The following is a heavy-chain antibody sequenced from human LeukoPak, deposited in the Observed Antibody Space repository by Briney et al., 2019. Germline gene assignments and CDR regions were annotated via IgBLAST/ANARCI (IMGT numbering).Heavy chain of an antibody. V-gene: IGHV3-21*01. CDR1: GFTFSSYS. CDR3: ARFRIAAAGLDY. J-gene: IGHJ4*02. Sequence: GGSLRLSCAASGFTFSSYSMNWVRQAPGKGLEWVSSISSSSSYIYYADSVKGRFTISRDNAKNSLYLQMNSLRAEDTAVYYCARFRIAAAGLDYRGQGTLVTVSS. CDR2: ISSSSSYI. D-gene: IGHD6-13*01.